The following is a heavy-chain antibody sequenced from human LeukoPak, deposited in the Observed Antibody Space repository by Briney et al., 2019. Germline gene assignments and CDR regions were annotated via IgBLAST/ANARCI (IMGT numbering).Heavy chain of an antibody. D-gene: IGHD6-13*01. CDR1: GFTFSSYA. V-gene: IGHV3-30*04. J-gene: IGHJ5*02. CDR2: ISYDGSNK. Sequence: PGGSLRLSCAASGFTFSSYAMHWVRQAPGKGLEWVAVISYDGSNKYYADSVKGRFTISRDNSKNTLYLQMNSLRAEDTAVYYCARALLGSSWTGNSFDHWGQGTLLTVSS. CDR3: ARALLGSSWTGNSFDH.